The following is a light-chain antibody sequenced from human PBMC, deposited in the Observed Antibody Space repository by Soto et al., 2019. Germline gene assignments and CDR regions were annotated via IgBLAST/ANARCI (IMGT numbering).Light chain of an antibody. J-gene: IGKJ5*01. Sequence: EVVLTQSQAHLSASAGESLTLSCRASQSITSFLAWYPQQPGQVPRLLIYDTYNRATGIPARLSGSGSGTDFTISISRLAPEEFAVYYCQHRSNWPPAFRPGTRLEIK. V-gene: IGKV3-11*01. CDR3: QHRSNWPPA. CDR2: DTY. CDR1: QSITSF.